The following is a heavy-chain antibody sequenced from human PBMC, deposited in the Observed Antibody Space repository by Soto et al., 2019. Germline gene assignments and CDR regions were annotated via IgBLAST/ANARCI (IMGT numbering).Heavy chain of an antibody. CDR2: ISYDGSNK. CDR3: ARDQAGIGYCSGGSCYAPGAFDI. Sequence: PGGSLRLSCAASGFTFSSYAMHWVRQAPGKGLEWVAVISYDGSNKYYADSVKGRFTISRDNSKNTLYLQMNSLRAEDTAVYYCARDQAGIGYCSGGSCYAPGAFDIWGQGTTVT. D-gene: IGHD2-15*01. V-gene: IGHV3-30-3*01. CDR1: GFTFSSYA. J-gene: IGHJ3*02.